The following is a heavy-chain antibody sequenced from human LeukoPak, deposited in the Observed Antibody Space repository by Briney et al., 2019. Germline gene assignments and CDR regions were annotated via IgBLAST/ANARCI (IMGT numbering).Heavy chain of an antibody. CDR2: IVFGSCNT. J-gene: IGHJ3*01. D-gene: IGHD3-22*01. CDR1: VFTFTSSA. V-gene: IGHV1-58*01. Sequence: ASVKVSCKASVFTFTSSAVQGVRQARGQRLEWIGWIVFGSCNTKYAHNLQERVTITRDMSTSLVYMELSSMRSEGTAVYYCGAEAAYCDDSSDVFDVWDQGTMVTVSS. CDR3: GAEAAYCDDSSDVFDV.